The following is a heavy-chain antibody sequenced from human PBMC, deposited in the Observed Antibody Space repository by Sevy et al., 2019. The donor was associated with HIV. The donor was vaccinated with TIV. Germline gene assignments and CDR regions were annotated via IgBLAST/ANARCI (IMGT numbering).Heavy chain of an antibody. J-gene: IGHJ3*02. CDR1: GFTFSSYA. Sequence: GGSLRLSCAASGFTFSSYAMSWVRQAPGKGLEWVSAISGSGGSTYYADSVKGRFTISRDNSKNTLYLQMNSLRAEDTAVYYGAKDKFYSGGSCCDAFDIWGQGTMVTVSS. CDR3: AKDKFYSGGSCCDAFDI. V-gene: IGHV3-23*01. CDR2: ISGSGGST. D-gene: IGHD2-15*01.